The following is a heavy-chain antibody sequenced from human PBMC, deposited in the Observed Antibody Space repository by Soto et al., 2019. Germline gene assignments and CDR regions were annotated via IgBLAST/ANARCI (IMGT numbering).Heavy chain of an antibody. CDR3: ARDRGPNTPDY. D-gene: IGHD2-2*02. CDR1: GFTFSNYW. CDR2: MNQDGSQR. J-gene: IGHJ4*02. V-gene: IGHV3-7*01. Sequence: GGSLRLSCAVSGFTFSNYWMTWVRQAPGKGLEWVAYMNQDGSQRYYVDSLRGRFTISRDNAKNSPYLQMNSLRVDDTVVYYCARDRGPNTPDYWGQGTLVTVSS.